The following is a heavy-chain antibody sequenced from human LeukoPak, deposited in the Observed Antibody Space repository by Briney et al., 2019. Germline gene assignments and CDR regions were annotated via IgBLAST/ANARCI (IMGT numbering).Heavy chain of an antibody. D-gene: IGHD6-19*01. CDR1: GYTFTGYY. CDR3: ARAGSSGWYQPSHY. Sequence: GASVKVSCKASGYTFTGYYMHWVRQAPGQGLEWMGWINPNSGGTNYAQKFQGRVTMTRYTSISTAYMELSRLRSEDRAVYYCARAGSSGWYQPSHYWGQGTLVTVSS. J-gene: IGHJ4*02. V-gene: IGHV1-2*02. CDR2: INPNSGGT.